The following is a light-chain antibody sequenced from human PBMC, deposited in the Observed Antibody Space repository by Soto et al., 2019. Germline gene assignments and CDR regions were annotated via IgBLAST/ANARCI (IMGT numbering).Light chain of an antibody. CDR3: EQYGGSPPYA. CDR2: GAS. CDR1: QSASSSY. J-gene: IGKJ2*01. Sequence: EIVVTQSPGTLSLSPGERATLSCRASQSASSSYLAWCQQNPGQAPRLPIYGASNRATGIPDRFSGSGSRTAFTLHISRLQPEDFAVYYCEQYGGSPPYAFGQGTKREMK. V-gene: IGKV3-20*01.